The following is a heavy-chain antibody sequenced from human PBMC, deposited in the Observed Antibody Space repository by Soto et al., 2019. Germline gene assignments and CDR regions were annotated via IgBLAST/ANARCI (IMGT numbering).Heavy chain of an antibody. D-gene: IGHD1-7*01. Sequence: PGGSLRLSCAASGFTFSSYAMHWVRQAPGKGLEWVAVISYDGSNKYYADSVKGRFTISRDNSKNTLYLQMNSLRAEDTAVYYCARGLELRAYYYYGMDVWGQGTTVTVSS. V-gene: IGHV3-30-3*01. J-gene: IGHJ6*02. CDR2: ISYDGSNK. CDR3: ARGLELRAYYYYGMDV. CDR1: GFTFSSYA.